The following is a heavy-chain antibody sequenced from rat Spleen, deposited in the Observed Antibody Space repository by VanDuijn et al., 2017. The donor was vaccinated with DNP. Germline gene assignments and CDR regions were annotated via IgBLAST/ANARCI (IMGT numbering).Heavy chain of an antibody. CDR3: ARHSATVPIDY. D-gene: IGHD1-1*01. J-gene: IGHJ2*01. V-gene: IGHV5-7*01. Sequence: EVQLVESGGGLVQPGRSLKLSCVASGFTFSDYAMAWVRQAPKKGLEWVATISYDGTRTYYRDSVKGRFTISRDNAKSTLYLQMDSLRSEDTALYYCARHSATVPIDYWGQGVMVTVSS. CDR2: ISYDGTRT. CDR1: GFTFSDYA.